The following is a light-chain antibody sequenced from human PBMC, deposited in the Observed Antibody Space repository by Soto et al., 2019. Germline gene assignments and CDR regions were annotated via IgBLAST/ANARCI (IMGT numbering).Light chain of an antibody. CDR1: QILLHSNRYNY. CDR3: MQGLETPN. V-gene: IGKV2-28*01. Sequence: MMMPQSPLSLPAPPGEPASISCRSSQILLHSNRYNYLDWYLQKPGQSPQLLIYVGSNRASGVPDRFSGSGSGTDFTLRISRVEAEDVGVYYCMQGLETPNFVPGTNVDIK. J-gene: IGKJ3*01. CDR2: VGS.